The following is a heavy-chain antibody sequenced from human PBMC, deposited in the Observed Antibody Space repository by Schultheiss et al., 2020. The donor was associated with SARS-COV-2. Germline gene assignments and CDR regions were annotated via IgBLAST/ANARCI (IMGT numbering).Heavy chain of an antibody. Sequence: GGSLRLSCAGSAFTFSSYAMHWVRQSPGKGLEWVTAISHDSIWRHFADSVNDRFTISRDNSRDTTYLQMNSLRLEDTGVYFCARSLPAPSATMRFPFDLWGHGTMVTVSS. D-gene: IGHD3-3*01. CDR3: ARSLPAPSATMRFPFDL. V-gene: IGHV3-30*03. CDR2: ISHDSIWR. J-gene: IGHJ3*01. CDR1: AFTFSSYA.